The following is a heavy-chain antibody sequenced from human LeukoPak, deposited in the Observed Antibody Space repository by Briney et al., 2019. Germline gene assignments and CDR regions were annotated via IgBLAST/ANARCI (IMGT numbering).Heavy chain of an antibody. CDR1: GFTFSSYA. CDR3: KAVVVISGVVDY. D-gene: IGHD3-22*01. Sequence: TGGSLRLSCAASGFTFSSYAMSWVRQAPGKGLEWVSAISGSGGSTYYADSVKGRFTISRDNSKNTLYLQMNSLRAEDTAVYYCKAVVVISGVVDYWGQGTLVTVSS. CDR2: ISGSGGST. J-gene: IGHJ4*02. V-gene: IGHV3-23*01.